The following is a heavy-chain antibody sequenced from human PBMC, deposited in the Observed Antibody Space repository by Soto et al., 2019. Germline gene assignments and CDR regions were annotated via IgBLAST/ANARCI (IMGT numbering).Heavy chain of an antibody. Sequence: QVQLVQSGAEVKKPGASVKVSCKASGYTFTSYAMHWVRQAPGQRLEWMGWINAGNGNTKYSQKFQDRVTITRDTSASTAYMELSSLRSEDTAVYYCARDSGGFGELYAFDIWGQGTMVTVSS. CDR2: INAGNGNT. CDR1: GYTFTSYA. J-gene: IGHJ3*02. D-gene: IGHD3-10*01. CDR3: ARDSGGFGELYAFDI. V-gene: IGHV1-3*01.